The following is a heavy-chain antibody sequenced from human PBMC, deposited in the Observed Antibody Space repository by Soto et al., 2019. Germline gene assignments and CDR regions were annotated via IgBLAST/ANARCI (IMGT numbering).Heavy chain of an antibody. Sequence: QVHLVQSGAEVKKPGASVKVSCQGSGYAFTTYGITWVRQAPGQGLEWMGWISAHNGNTNYAQKLQGRVTVTRDTPTTSAHMGRRSLRYDDTSVYYCARGRYGDYWGQGALVTVSS. D-gene: IGHD1-1*01. CDR3: ARGRYGDY. V-gene: IGHV1-18*01. J-gene: IGHJ4*02. CDR1: GYAFTTYG. CDR2: ISAHNGNT.